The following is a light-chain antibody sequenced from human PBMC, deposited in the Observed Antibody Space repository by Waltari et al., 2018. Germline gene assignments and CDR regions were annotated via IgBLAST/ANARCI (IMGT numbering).Light chain of an antibody. CDR1: STDVGGYNY. V-gene: IGLV2-11*01. CDR2: DVT. Sequence: QSALTQPRSVSGSLGQSVAISCTGTSTDVGGYNYVSWYQQHPGKAPKIIIYDVTKRTSGVPDEFSGSKSGNTASLTISGLQPEHEANYYCFSYAGSDTYVFGTGTEVTVL. J-gene: IGLJ1*01. CDR3: FSYAGSDTYV.